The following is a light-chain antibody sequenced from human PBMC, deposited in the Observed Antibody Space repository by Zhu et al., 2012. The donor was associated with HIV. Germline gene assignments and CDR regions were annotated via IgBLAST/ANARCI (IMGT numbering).Light chain of an antibody. CDR1: EPIAKD. Sequence: DFQLTQSPSFLSASVGDRVTITCRASEPIAKDLAWYQHKPGKAPKLLIYDASTLQSGVPSTFSGSGSGTEFTLTISSLQPEDFAIYYCQQLYTYPLFTFRPWDQSGYQT. CDR3: QQLYTYPLFT. CDR2: DAS. J-gene: IGKJ3*01. V-gene: IGKV1-9*01.